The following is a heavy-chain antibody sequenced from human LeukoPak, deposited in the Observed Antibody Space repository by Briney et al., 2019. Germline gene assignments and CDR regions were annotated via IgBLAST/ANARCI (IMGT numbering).Heavy chain of an antibody. CDR1: GGSISSSSYY. V-gene: IGHV4-39*01. CDR3: VSLYYYDSSGYPRSFD. CDR2: IYYSGST. D-gene: IGHD3-22*01. Sequence: SETLSLTWTVSGGSISSSSYYWGWIRQPPGKGLEWIGSIYYSGSTYYNPSLKSRVTISVDTSKNQFSLKLSSVTAADTAVYYCVSLYYYDSSGYPRSFDWGQGTLVTVSS. J-gene: IGHJ4*02.